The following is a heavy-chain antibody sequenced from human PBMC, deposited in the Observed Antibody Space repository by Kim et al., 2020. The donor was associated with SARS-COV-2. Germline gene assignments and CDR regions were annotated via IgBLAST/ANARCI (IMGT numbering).Heavy chain of an antibody. CDR3: ATSLGHYYDSSGYYKDDAFDI. CDR1: GYSFTCYW. D-gene: IGHD3-22*01. V-gene: IGHV5-10-1*01. J-gene: IGHJ3*02. CDR2: IDPSDSYT. Sequence: GESLKISCKGSGYSFTCYWISWVRQMPGKGLEWMGRIDPSDSYTNYSPSFQGHVTISADKCISTAYLQWSSLKASDTAMYYCATSLGHYYDSSGYYKDDAFDIWGQGKMVTVSS.